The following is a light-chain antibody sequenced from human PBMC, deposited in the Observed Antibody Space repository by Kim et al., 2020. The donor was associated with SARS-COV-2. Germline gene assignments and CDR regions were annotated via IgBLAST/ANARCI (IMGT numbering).Light chain of an antibody. Sequence: ATVNCKSSQSILYNSNNKNYLAWYQRKPGQPPKLLIYWASTRESGVPERFSGSGSGTDFTLTISSLQAEDVAVYYCQQYYSTPLTFGGGTKVDIK. CDR3: QQYYSTPLT. V-gene: IGKV4-1*01. CDR1: QSILYNSNNKNY. J-gene: IGKJ4*01. CDR2: WAS.